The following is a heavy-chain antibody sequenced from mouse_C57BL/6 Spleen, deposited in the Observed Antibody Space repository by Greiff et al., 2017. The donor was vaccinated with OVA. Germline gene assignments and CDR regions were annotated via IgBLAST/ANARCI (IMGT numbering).Heavy chain of an antibody. Sequence: EVQVVESGGGLVQPGGSMKLSCAASGFTFSDAWMDWVRQSPEKGLEWVAEIRNKANNHATYYAESVKGRFTISRDDSKSSVYLQMNSLRAEDTGIYYCTGSSYVYYFDYWGQGTTLTVSS. CDR2: IRNKANNHAT. CDR1: GFTFSDAW. V-gene: IGHV6-6*01. J-gene: IGHJ2*01. D-gene: IGHD1-1*01. CDR3: TGSSYVYYFDY.